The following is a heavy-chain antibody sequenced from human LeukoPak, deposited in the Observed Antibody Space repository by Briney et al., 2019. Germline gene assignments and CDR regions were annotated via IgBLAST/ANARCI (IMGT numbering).Heavy chain of an antibody. Sequence: GGSLRLSCTVSGFTFSNFWMGWVRQAPGKGLEWVANIKQDETEKFYLGSVKGRFTISRDNAKNSLYLQMNSLRDEDTAVYYCASSGSYRFDYWGQGTLVTVSS. D-gene: IGHD1-26*01. V-gene: IGHV3-7*01. J-gene: IGHJ4*02. CDR3: ASSGSYRFDY. CDR1: GFTFSNFW. CDR2: IKQDETEK.